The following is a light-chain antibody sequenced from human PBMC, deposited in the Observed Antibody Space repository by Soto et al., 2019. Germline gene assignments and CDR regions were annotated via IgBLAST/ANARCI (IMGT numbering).Light chain of an antibody. CDR1: QDISVS. J-gene: IGKJ5*01. CDR3: QKFNTAPLT. Sequence: DIPMTHSPASLSASVGDRVTITCRASQDISVSLAWYQQKPGKVPKLLIYSASTLQSGVPSRFSGSGSGTDFTLTISSLQPEDVATYYCQKFNTAPLTFGQGTRLEIK. CDR2: SAS. V-gene: IGKV1-27*01.